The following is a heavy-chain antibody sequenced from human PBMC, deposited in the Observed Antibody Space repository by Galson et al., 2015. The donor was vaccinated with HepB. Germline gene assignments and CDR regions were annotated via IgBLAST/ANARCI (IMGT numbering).Heavy chain of an antibody. Sequence: SLRLSCAASGFNFSSYWMSWVRQAPGKGLEWVANIKQDGSEKYYVDSVKGRFTISRDNAKNSLYLQMNSLRAEDTAVYYCARPYGDYDPTYFDYWGQGTLVTVSS. D-gene: IGHD4-17*01. J-gene: IGHJ4*02. CDR3: ARPYGDYDPTYFDY. CDR2: IKQDGSEK. V-gene: IGHV3-7*03. CDR1: GFNFSSYW.